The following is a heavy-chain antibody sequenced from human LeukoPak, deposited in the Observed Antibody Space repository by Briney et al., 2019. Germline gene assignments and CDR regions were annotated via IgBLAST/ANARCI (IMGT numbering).Heavy chain of an antibody. CDR3: AKDPSSDYYYGMDV. CDR2: IWYGGSNK. V-gene: IGHV3-30*02. J-gene: IGHJ6*02. D-gene: IGHD6-13*01. Sequence: PGGSLRLSCAASGFTFSSYGMHWVRQAPGKGLEWVAVIWYGGSNKYYADSVKGRFTISRDNSKNTLYLQMNSLRAEDTAVYYCAKDPSSDYYYGMDVWGQGTTVTVSS. CDR1: GFTFSSYG.